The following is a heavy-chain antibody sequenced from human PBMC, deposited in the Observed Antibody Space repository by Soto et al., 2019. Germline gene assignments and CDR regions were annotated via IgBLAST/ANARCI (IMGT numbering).Heavy chain of an antibody. CDR2: ISGSGAGT. J-gene: IGHJ6*02. CDR3: AKGPTVFGAVISFDYYYGMYV. CDR1: GFTFSTSA. Sequence: GGSLRLSCTASGFTFSTSAMSWVRQAPGRGLEWVSGISGSGAGTYYADSVKGRFTISRDNSKNTLYLQMSGLRAEDAAIYYCAKGPTVFGAVISFDYYYGMYVWGQGTPVTVSS. V-gene: IGHV3-23*01. D-gene: IGHD3-3*01.